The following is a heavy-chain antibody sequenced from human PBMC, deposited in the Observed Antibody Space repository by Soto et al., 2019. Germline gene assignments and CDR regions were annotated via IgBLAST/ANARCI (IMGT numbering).Heavy chain of an antibody. D-gene: IGHD6-6*01. CDR1: GGSISSYY. CDR2: IYYSGST. V-gene: IGHV4-59*08. CDR3: ARHVAARRGDYYYYMDV. J-gene: IGHJ6*03. Sequence: SETLSLTCTVSGGSISSYYWSWIRQPPGKGLEWIGYIYYSGSTNYNPSLKSRVTISVDTSKNQFSLKLSSVTAADTAVYYCARHVAARRGDYYYYMDVWGKGTTVTVSS.